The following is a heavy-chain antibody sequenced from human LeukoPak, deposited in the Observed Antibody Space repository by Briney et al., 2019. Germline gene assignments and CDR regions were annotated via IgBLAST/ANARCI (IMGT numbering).Heavy chain of an antibody. CDR3: ARDRGFLSRAFDI. CDR1: GGSISSGGYS. Sequence: SETLSLTCAVSGGSISSGGYSWSWIRQPPGKGLEWIGYIFYSGSTYYNPSLKSRFTISLDTSKNQFSLKLNSVTAACTAVYYCARDRGFLSRAFDIWGQGTMVTVSS. V-gene: IGHV4-30-4*07. D-gene: IGHD5-12*01. J-gene: IGHJ3*02. CDR2: IFYSGST.